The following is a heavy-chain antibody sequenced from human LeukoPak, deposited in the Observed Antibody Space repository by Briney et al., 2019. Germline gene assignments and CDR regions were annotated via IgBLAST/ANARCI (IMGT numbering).Heavy chain of an antibody. Sequence: GGSLRLSCAASGFKFNTYAMNWVRQAPGKGLEWVSTIVASYEGTFYANSVKGRFTISRDNSKSTLSLQMNSLRAEDTAVYYCAKGKAGGLVDLFDPWGQGTLVTVSS. CDR2: IVASYEGT. CDR1: GFKFNTYA. J-gene: IGHJ5*02. D-gene: IGHD3/OR15-3a*01. V-gene: IGHV3-23*01. CDR3: AKGKAGGLVDLFDP.